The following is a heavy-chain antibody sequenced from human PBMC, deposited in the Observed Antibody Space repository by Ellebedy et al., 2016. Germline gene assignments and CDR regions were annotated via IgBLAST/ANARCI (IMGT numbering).Heavy chain of an antibody. V-gene: IGHV3-23*01. CDR1: GIGFSDFF. CDR2: ISAGGETT. D-gene: IGHD4-17*01. J-gene: IGHJ5*02. CDR3: RPGHYANL. Sequence: GESLKISXAASGIGFSDFFMGRVRRAPGKGLEWVATISAGGETTYLADSVRGRFTVSRDNSKYILYLHMKNLRADDTAVYYCRPGHYANLWGHGTLVTVSS.